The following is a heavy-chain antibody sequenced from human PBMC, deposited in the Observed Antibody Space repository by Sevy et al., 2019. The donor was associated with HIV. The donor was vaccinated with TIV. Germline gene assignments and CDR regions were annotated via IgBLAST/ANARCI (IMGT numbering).Heavy chain of an antibody. D-gene: IGHD6-13*01. CDR1: GFAFSSHA. V-gene: IGHV3-30-3*01. Sequence: GGSLRLSCAASGFAFSSHAMHWVRQAPGKGLEWVAVISYEGTETFYAASVEGRFTISRDNSKNMLSLQINSLRPEDTDVYYCARDGGYSIKWYPLYWGQGTLVTVSS. CDR2: ISYEGTET. CDR3: ARDGGYSIKWYPLY. J-gene: IGHJ4*01.